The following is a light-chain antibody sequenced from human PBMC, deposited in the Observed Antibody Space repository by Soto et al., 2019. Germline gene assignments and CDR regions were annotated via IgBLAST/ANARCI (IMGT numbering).Light chain of an antibody. V-gene: IGKV3-20*01. CDR2: GAS. CDR1: QSVSSSY. CDR3: QQYGSFLT. J-gene: IGKJ4*01. Sequence: EIVLTQSPGTLSLSPGERATLSCRASQSVSSSYLAWYQQKPGQAPRLLIYGASSRATGIPDRFSGSGSGTDFTLTISRLEPEDFAAYYCQQYGSFLTFGGGTKVEIK.